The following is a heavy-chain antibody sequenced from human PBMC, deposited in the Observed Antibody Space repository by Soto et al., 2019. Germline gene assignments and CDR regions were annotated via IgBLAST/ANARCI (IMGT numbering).Heavy chain of an antibody. CDR1: GFIFSSYG. CDR3: TREDEILTGFDY. D-gene: IGHD3-9*01. V-gene: IGHV3-33*01. CDR2: IWNDGSNK. J-gene: IGHJ4*02. Sequence: QVQLVESGGGVVQPGRSLRLSCAASGFIFSSYGMHWVRQAPGKGLEWVAAIWNDGSNKDYAHSVKGRFTISRDNSKNTVYLQMNSLRGEDTATYYCTREDEILTGFDYWGQGTLVTVSS.